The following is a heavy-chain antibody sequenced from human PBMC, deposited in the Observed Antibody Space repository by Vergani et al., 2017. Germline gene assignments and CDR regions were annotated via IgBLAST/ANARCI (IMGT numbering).Heavy chain of an antibody. J-gene: IGHJ6*02. CDR3: ARSALLWFWDDGMDF. D-gene: IGHD3-10*01. CDR1: GYSFTSYW. Sequence: EVQLVQSGAEVKKPGESLKISCKGSGYSFTSYWIGWVRQMPGKGLEWMGIIYPGDSDTRYSPSFQGQVTLSADKSISTSYLHWSSLKASDTALYYCARSALLWFWDDGMDFWGQGTTVTVSS. CDR2: IYPGDSDT. V-gene: IGHV5-51*01.